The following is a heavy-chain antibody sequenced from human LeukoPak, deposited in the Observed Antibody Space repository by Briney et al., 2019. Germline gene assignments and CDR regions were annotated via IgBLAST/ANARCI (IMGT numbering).Heavy chain of an antibody. V-gene: IGHV5-51*01. Sequence: GESLKISCKGSGYSFTSYWIGWVRQMPGKGLEWMGIIYPGDSDTRYSPSFQGQVTISADKSIITAYLQWSSLKASDTAMYYCARYGVGATTRSRLGYYFDYWGQGTLVTVSS. J-gene: IGHJ4*02. CDR2: IYPGDSDT. CDR3: ARYGVGATTRSRLGYYFDY. CDR1: GYSFTSYW. D-gene: IGHD1-26*01.